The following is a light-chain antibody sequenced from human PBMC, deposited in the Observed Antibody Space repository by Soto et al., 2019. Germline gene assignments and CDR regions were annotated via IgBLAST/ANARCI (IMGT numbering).Light chain of an antibody. CDR3: TSNSTISIRV. Sequence: QSVLTQPASVSGSPGQSITISCTGTSSDVGAYDFVSWYQQHPDKAPKLMIYEVIYRPSGVSNRFSGSKSVNTATLTISGLQAEDVGDSSCTSNSTISIRVFGTGTKV. J-gene: IGLJ1*01. CDR1: SSDVGAYDF. CDR2: EVI. V-gene: IGLV2-14*03.